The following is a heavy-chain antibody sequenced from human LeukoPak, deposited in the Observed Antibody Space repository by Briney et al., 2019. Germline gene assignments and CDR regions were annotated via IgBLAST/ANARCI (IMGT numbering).Heavy chain of an antibody. V-gene: IGHV3-23*01. D-gene: IGHD3-22*01. CDR3: AKDTPLYYDSSGYYRDLYYFDY. CDR1: GFTFSSYA. CDR2: ISGSGGST. J-gene: IGHJ4*02. Sequence: GSLRLSCAASGFTFSSYAMSWVRQAPGKGLEWVSAISGSGGSTYYADSVKGRFTISRDNSKNTLYLQMNSLRAEDTAVYYCAKDTPLYYDSSGYYRDLYYFDYWGQGTLVTVSS.